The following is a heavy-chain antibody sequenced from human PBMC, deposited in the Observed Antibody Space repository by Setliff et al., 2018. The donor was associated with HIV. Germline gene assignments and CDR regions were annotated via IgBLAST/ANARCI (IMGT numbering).Heavy chain of an antibody. CDR2: ISYDGSYE. D-gene: IGHD3-3*01. J-gene: IGHJ4*02. CDR3: ARDPFLAQGFWSGYCSDY. CDR1: GFTFSTYA. V-gene: IGHV3-30*04. Sequence: HPGGSLRLSCAASGFTFSTYAMHWVRQAPGKGLEWVAFISYDGSYEYYADSVKGRSTISRDNSKDTLYLQMNSLRAEDTAVYYCARDPFLAQGFWSGYCSDYWGQGTLVTVSS.